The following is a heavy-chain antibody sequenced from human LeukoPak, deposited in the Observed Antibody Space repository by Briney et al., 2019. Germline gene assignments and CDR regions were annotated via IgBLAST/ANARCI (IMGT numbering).Heavy chain of an antibody. CDR3: ASPALLGYCSGTSCSETPPSDY. D-gene: IGHD2-2*01. CDR2: ISGSGGST. V-gene: IGHV3-23*01. J-gene: IGHJ4*02. Sequence: GGSLRLSCAASGFTFSSYAMSWVRQAPGKGLEWVSAISGSGGSTYYADSVKGRFTISRDNSKNTLYLQMNSLRAEDTAVYYCASPALLGYCSGTSCSETPPSDYWGQGTLVTVSS. CDR1: GFTFSSYA.